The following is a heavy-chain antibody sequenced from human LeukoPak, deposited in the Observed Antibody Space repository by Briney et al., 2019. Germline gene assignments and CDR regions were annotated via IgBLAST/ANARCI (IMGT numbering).Heavy chain of an antibody. CDR2: INSNSDTV. CDR1: GFTFRTYG. D-gene: IGHD2-2*01. V-gene: IGHV3-48*04. J-gene: IGHJ4*01. CDR3: ARDTRGESDY. Sequence: GGSLRLSCAASGFTFRTYGMNWVRQAPGRGLGWISYINSNSDTVHYSNSVEGRFTISRDNDKNSLYLQMNSLRAEDTAMYYCARDTRGESDYWGHGTLVTVSS.